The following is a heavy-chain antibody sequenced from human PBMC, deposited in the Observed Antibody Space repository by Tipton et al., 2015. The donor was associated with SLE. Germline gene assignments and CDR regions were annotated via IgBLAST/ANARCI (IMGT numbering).Heavy chain of an antibody. CDR1: GGSISSYY. V-gene: IGHV4-4*08. J-gene: IGHJ4*02. CDR2: IYSSGST. Sequence: TLSLTCTVSGGSISSYYWSWIRQPPGKGLEWIGYIYSSGSTNYSPSLKSRVTISVDTSKNQFSLKLSSVTAADTAVYYCARGLAMVRGDSMDYWGQGTLVTVSS. D-gene: IGHD3-10*01. CDR3: ARGLAMVRGDSMDY.